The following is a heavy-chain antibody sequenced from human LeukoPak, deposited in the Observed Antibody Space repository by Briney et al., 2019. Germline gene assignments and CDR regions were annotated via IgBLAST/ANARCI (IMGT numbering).Heavy chain of an antibody. J-gene: IGHJ4*02. Sequence: ASVKVSCKASGYTFTGYFMHWMRQAPGQGPEWMGIINPRGGSTEYSHKFQGRLTMTSDTSTSTVYMELNSLRSEDTAVYFCARVGVTAATADYWGQGTLVTVSS. CDR3: ARVGVTAATADY. V-gene: IGHV1-46*01. CDR2: INPRGGST. D-gene: IGHD6-25*01. CDR1: GYTFTGYF.